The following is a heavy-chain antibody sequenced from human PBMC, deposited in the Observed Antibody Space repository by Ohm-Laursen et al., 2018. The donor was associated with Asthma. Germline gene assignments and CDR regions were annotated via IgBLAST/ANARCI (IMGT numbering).Heavy chain of an antibody. CDR1: GASITRNF. D-gene: IGHD4-11*01. Sequence: TLSLTCAVSGASITRNFWGWIRQSPETGLEWIGTMYYTGVTNYNPSLRSRATIFVDTYMNQFSLQLRSVTATDTAIYYCARLPTDYSIDYWGPGSLVTVSS. J-gene: IGHJ4*02. CDR3: ARLPTDYSIDY. V-gene: IGHV4-39*01. CDR2: MYYTGVT.